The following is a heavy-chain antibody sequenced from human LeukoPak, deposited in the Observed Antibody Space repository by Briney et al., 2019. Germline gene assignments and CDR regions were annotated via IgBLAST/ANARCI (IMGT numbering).Heavy chain of an antibody. V-gene: IGHV4-59*01. CDR3: ARLSYRSVLDS. D-gene: IGHD5/OR15-5a*01. CDR1: GGCISSYY. J-gene: IGHJ4*02. Sequence: SETLSLTCTVSGGCISSYYWSWIRQPPGKGLEWIGYIYYSGSTNYNPSLKSRVTISVDTSKNQFSLKLSSVTAADTAVYYCARLSYRSVLDSWSQGTLVTVS. CDR2: IYYSGST.